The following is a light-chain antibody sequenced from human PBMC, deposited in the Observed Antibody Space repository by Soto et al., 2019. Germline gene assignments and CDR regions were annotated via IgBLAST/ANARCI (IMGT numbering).Light chain of an antibody. CDR1: QSVSSN. J-gene: IGKJ4*01. Sequence: EIVMTQSPATLSLSPGEIATLSCRASQSVSSNLAWYQQKPGQAPRLLIYGASTRATGIPARFSGSGSGTEFTLTISSLQSEDFAVYYCQQYNNWPPLTFGGGTKVEIK. CDR3: QQYNNWPPLT. CDR2: GAS. V-gene: IGKV3-15*01.